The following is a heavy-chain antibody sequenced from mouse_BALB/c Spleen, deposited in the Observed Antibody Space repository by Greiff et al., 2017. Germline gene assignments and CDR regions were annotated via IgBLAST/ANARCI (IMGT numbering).Heavy chain of an antibody. V-gene: IGHV5-6*02. CDR3: ARRKYGNYKYYAMDY. D-gene: IGHD2-10*02. J-gene: IGHJ4*01. Sequence: EVKLMESGGDLVKPGGSLKLSCAASGFTFSSYGMSWVRQTPDKRLEWVATISSGGSYTYYPDSVKGRFTISRDNAKNTLYLQMSSLKSEDTAMYYCARRKYGNYKYYAMDYWGQGTSVTVSS. CDR1: GFTFSSYG. CDR2: ISSGGSYT.